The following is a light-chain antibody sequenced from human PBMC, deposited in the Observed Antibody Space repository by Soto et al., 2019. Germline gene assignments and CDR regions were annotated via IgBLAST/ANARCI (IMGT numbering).Light chain of an antibody. CDR3: QHHGSLVLP. V-gene: IGKV3-20*01. Sequence: EIVLTQSPGTLSLSPGERATLSCRASQSVSSSYLAWYQQKPGQAPRLLIYGASSRATGIPDRFSGSGSGTDFTLTISRLEPEDFAVYFCQHHGSLVLPFGGGTKVEIK. J-gene: IGKJ4*01. CDR2: GAS. CDR1: QSVSSSY.